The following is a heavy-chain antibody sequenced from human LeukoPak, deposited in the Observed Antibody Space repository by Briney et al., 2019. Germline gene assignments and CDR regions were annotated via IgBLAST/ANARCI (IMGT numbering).Heavy chain of an antibody. CDR3: ARDERIYDILTIYY. D-gene: IGHD3-9*01. V-gene: IGHV3-7*01. Sequence: GGSLRLSCAASGFTFTTYWMSWVRQAPGKGLGWVANINQDGTEKFYVDSVKGRFTISRDNSKNTLYLQMNSLRAEDTAVYYCARDERIYDILTIYYWGQGTLVTVSS. CDR2: INQDGTEK. J-gene: IGHJ4*02. CDR1: GFTFTTYW.